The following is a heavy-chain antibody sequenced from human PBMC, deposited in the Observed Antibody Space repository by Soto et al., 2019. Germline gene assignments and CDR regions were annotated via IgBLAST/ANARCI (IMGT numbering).Heavy chain of an antibody. CDR2: ISGGGTST. CDR3: AKDRSVYDFGIVPAPTLIGMAV. CDR1: GFTFDSYA. J-gene: IGHJ6*02. V-gene: IGHV3-23*01. D-gene: IGHD3-3*01. Sequence: GGSLRLSCVASGFTFDSYAMNWIRQAPGKGLEWVSVISGGGTSTYYADSVKGRFTVSRDNSKNTMYLQMNRLSAQDTGVYYCAKDRSVYDFGIVPAPTLIGMAVWGQGTTLTVSS.